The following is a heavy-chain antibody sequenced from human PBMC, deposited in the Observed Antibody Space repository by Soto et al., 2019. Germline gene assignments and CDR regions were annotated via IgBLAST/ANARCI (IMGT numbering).Heavy chain of an antibody. J-gene: IGHJ5*02. Sequence: KSGGSLRLSCAASGFTFSSYSMNWVRQAPGKGLEWVSSISSSSSYIYYADSVKGRFTISRDNAKNSLYLQMNSLRAEDTAVYYCARDEDSSSSGWFDPWGQGTLVTVSS. D-gene: IGHD6-6*01. CDR2: ISSSSSYI. CDR3: ARDEDSSSSGWFDP. V-gene: IGHV3-21*01. CDR1: GFTFSSYS.